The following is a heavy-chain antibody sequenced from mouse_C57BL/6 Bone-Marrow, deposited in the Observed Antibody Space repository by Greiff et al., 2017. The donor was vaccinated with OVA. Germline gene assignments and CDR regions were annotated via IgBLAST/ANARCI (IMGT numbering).Heavy chain of an antibody. CDR1: GFTFSSYA. D-gene: IGHD1-1*01. CDR3: ARDRSFITTVVATPYAMDY. V-gene: IGHV5-4*01. Sequence: EVHLVESGGGLVKPGGSLKLSCAASGFTFSSYAMSWVRQTPEKRLEWVATISDGGSYTYYPDNVKGRFTISRDNAKNNLYLQMSHLKSEDTAMYYCARDRSFITTVVATPYAMDYWGQGTSVTVSS. CDR2: ISDGGSYT. J-gene: IGHJ4*01.